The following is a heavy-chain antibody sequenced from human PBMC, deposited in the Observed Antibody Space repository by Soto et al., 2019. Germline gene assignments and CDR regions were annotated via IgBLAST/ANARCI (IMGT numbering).Heavy chain of an antibody. CDR1: GGTFSSYA. D-gene: IGHD5-12*01. CDR2: IIPIFGTA. V-gene: IGHV1-69*13. Sequence: SVKVSCKSSGGTFSSYASSWVRQAPGQGLEWMGGIIPIFGTANYAQKFQGRVTITADESTSTAYMELSSLRSEDTAVYYCARASYSGYDTRWVQYYGMDVWGQGTTVTVSS. J-gene: IGHJ6*02. CDR3: ARASYSGYDTRWVQYYGMDV.